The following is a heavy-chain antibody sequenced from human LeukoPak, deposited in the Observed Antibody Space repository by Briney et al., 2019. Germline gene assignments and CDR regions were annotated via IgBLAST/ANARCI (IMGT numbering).Heavy chain of an antibody. CDR1: GFTVSSNY. CDR2: IYSGGST. Sequence: PGGSLRLSCAASGFTVSSNYMSWVRQAPGKGLEWVSVIYSGGSTYYADSVKGRFTISRDNSKNTLYLQMNSLRAEDTAVYYCASTYDFRSGYYIDYWGQGTLVTVSS. J-gene: IGHJ4*02. V-gene: IGHV3-66*02. CDR3: ASTYDFRSGYYIDY. D-gene: IGHD3-3*01.